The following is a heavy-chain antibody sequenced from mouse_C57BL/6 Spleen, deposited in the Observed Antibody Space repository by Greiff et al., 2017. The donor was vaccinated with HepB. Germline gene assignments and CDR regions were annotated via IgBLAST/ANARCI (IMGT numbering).Heavy chain of an antibody. Sequence: QVHVKQSGAELVRPGASVTLSCKASGYTFTDYEMHWVKQTPVHGLEWIGAIDPETGGTAYNQKFKGKAILTADKSSSTAYMELRSLTSEDSAVYYCTPPGYFDYWGQGTTLTVSS. CDR1: GYTFTDYE. V-gene: IGHV1-15*01. CDR3: TPPGYFDY. CDR2: IDPETGGT. J-gene: IGHJ2*01.